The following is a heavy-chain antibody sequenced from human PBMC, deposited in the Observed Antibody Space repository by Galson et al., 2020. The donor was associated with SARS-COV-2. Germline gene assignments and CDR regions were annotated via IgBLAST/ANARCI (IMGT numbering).Heavy chain of an antibody. J-gene: IGHJ3*02. CDR2: IYPGDSDP. CDR3: ARHPPDLETSDNYHGAFDI. D-gene: IGHD3-22*01. V-gene: IGHV5-51*01. CDR1: GYNFTNYW. Sequence: GESLKISCKGSGYNFTNYWIGWVRQMPGKGLEWMGIIYPGDSDPRYSPSCQGQVTLSADKSFTTAYLRWSSLKASDTAVYYCARHPPDLETSDNYHGAFDIWGQGTMVTVSS.